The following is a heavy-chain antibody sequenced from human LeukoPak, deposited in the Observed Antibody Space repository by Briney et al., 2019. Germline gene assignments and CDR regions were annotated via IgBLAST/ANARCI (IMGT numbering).Heavy chain of an antibody. V-gene: IGHV1-2*06. J-gene: IGHJ4*02. D-gene: IGHD1-26*01. CDR3: GRDSGSYSSVVS. Sequence: ASVKVSCKASGYTFTGYYMHWVRQAPGQRVEWMGRINPNSGGTNYAQKFWGRVTMTRDTTISTAYIELRRLRSDGTAVYYCGRDSGSYSSVVSWGQGSLVTVSS. CDR2: INPNSGGT. CDR1: GYTFTGYY.